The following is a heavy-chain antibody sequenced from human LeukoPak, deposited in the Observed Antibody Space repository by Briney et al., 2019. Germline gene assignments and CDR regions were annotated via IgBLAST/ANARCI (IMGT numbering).Heavy chain of an antibody. J-gene: IGHJ4*02. D-gene: IGHD3-22*01. CDR1: GFTFDDYG. CDR2: INWNGGST. CDR3: ARNYYDSSAPSDY. Sequence: GGSLRLSCAASGFTFDDYGMSCVRQAPGKGLEWVSGINWNGGSTGYADSVKGRFTISRDNAKNSLYLQMNSLKAEDTALYHCARNYYDSSAPSDYWGQGTLVTVSS. V-gene: IGHV3-20*01.